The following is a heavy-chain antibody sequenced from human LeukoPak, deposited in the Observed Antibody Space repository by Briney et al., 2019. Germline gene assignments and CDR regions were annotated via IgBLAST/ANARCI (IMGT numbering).Heavy chain of an antibody. D-gene: IGHD3-22*01. CDR1: GGSVSSGTYY. V-gene: IGHV4-31*03. J-gene: IGHJ5*02. CDR3: ARGSSIFFDSSGYYLGGWFDP. Sequence: PSETLSLTCTVSGGSVSSGTYYWTWIRQHPGKGLEWIGYIYYSGSTYYNPSLKSRLTISVVTSKNQFSLKLNSVTAADTAVYYCARGSSIFFDSSGYYLGGWFDPWGQGTLVTVSS. CDR2: IYYSGST.